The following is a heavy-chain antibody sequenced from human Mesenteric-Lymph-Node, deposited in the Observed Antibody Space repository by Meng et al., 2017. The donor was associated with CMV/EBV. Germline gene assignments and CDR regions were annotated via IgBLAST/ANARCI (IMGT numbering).Heavy chain of an antibody. V-gene: IGHV1-46*01. J-gene: IGHJ4*02. D-gene: IGHD5-18*01. CDR3: ARDVDTAL. Sequence: KVSCRAYGYTFTSYYMHWVRQAPGKGLEWMGISNPSGGSTSYAQKFQGRVTMTRDTSTSTVYMELSSLRSEDTAVYYCARDVDTALWGQGTLVTVSS. CDR2: SNPSGGST. CDR1: GYTFTSYY.